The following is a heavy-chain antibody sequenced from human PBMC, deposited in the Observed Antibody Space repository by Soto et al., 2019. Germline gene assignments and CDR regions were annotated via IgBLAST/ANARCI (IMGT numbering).Heavy chain of an antibody. V-gene: IGHV3-9*01. D-gene: IGHD3-10*01. J-gene: IGHJ3*02. CDR1: VFIFDDYA. CDR3: GSGRGFGDAFDI. Sequence: PGGSLRLSCAASVFIFDDYAMHLVRQFPGKGLEWVSSISWNSGRIGYADSVKGRITIPRDNAKPSLYLQMSSLRSEDTAFYYCGSGRGFGDAFDIWGRGTMVTVSS. CDR2: ISWNSGRI.